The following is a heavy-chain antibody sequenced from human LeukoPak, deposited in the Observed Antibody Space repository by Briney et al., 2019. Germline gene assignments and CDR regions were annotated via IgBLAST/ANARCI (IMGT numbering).Heavy chain of an antibody. CDR2: TYYSGST. CDR1: GGSISSGDYY. CDR3: ARPYYYDSRIDP. D-gene: IGHD3-22*01. Sequence: PSETPSLTCTVSGGSISSGDYYWSWIRQPPGKGLEWIGYTYYSGSTYYNPSLKNRVSISVDTSKNQFSLNLSSVTAADTAVYYCARPYYYDSRIDPWGQGTLVTVSS. V-gene: IGHV4-30-4*01. J-gene: IGHJ5*02.